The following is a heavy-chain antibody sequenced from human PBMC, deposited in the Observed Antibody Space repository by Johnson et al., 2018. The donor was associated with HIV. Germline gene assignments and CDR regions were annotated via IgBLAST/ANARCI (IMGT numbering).Heavy chain of an antibody. Sequence: QVQLVESGGGVVQPGRSLRLSCAASGFTFSNFALHWVRQAPGKGLEWVAIISYDGNNKYYADSVKGRFTISRDNSKNTLYMQMNSLKPEDTALYYCAKDDRELDAFDIWGQGTMVTVSS. CDR3: AKDDRELDAFDI. D-gene: IGHD1-26*01. CDR2: ISYDGNNK. V-gene: IGHV3-30-3*01. CDR1: GFTFSNFA. J-gene: IGHJ3*02.